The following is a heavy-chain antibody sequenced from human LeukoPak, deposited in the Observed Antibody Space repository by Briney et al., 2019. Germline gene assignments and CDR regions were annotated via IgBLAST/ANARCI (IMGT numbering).Heavy chain of an antibody. CDR2: IRSKAYGGTT. J-gene: IGHJ4*02. Sequence: LSGGSLRLSCTASGFTFGDYAMSWVRQAPGKGLEWVGFIRSKAYGGTTEYAASVKGRFTISRDDSKSIAYLQMNSLKTEDTAVYYCIGNLDYWGQGTLVTVSS. V-gene: IGHV3-49*04. CDR1: GFTFGDYA. CDR3: IGNLDY.